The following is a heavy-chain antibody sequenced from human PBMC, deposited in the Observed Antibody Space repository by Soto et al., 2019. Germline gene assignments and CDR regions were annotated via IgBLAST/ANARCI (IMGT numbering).Heavy chain of an antibody. D-gene: IGHD4-17*01. CDR2: ITGSGGGT. Sequence: EVQLLESGGRLVPPGGSLRLSCAGSRFSFSNYAMTWARQAPGEGLEWVSSITGSGGGTTYADSVKGRFTISRDNSKNSLYLQMDSLRADDTAVYYCSTDPNGDYIGAFDTWGQGTMVTVSS. CDR1: RFSFSNYA. V-gene: IGHV3-23*01. J-gene: IGHJ3*02. CDR3: STDPNGDYIGAFDT.